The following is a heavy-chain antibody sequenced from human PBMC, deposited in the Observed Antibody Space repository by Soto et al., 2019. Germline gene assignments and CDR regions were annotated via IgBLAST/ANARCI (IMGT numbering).Heavy chain of an antibody. CDR2: IIPSFATG. Sequence: ASVKVSCKASGGTFGNSAISWVRQAPGQGLEWMGGIIPSFATGNSAPEFQGRLTITADKSTTTAYMELNSLRAEDTAVYYCAKDSTVTNYYYYGMDVWGQGTTVTVSS. J-gene: IGHJ6*02. CDR3: AKDSTVTNYYYYGMDV. V-gene: IGHV1-69*06. D-gene: IGHD4-17*01. CDR1: GGTFGNSA.